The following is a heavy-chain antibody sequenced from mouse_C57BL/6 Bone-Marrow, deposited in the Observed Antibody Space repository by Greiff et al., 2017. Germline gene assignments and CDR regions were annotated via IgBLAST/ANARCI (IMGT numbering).Heavy chain of an antibody. D-gene: IGHD2-5*01. J-gene: IGHJ4*01. Sequence: EVKLMESGGGLVKPGGSLKLSCAASGFTFSDYGMHWVRQAPEKGLEWVAYISSGSSTIYYADTVKGRFTISRDNAKNTQFLQMTSLRSEDTAMYYCASKGYYSNYVFYAMDYWGQGTSVTVSS. CDR3: ASKGYYSNYVFYAMDY. V-gene: IGHV5-17*01. CDR2: ISSGSSTI. CDR1: GFTFSDYG.